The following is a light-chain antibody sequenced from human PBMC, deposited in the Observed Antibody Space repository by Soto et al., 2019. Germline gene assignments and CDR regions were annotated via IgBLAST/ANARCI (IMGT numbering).Light chain of an antibody. Sequence: QSALTQPASVSASPGQSITISCTGTISDVGNYNLVSWYQQYPGKAPKLMIYEGSQRPAGVSNRFSGSKSGNTASLTISGLEAEDEADYCCSSYAGSNSVVFGGGTKLTVL. J-gene: IGLJ2*01. CDR3: SSYAGSNSVV. V-gene: IGLV2-23*01. CDR1: ISDVGNYNL. CDR2: EGS.